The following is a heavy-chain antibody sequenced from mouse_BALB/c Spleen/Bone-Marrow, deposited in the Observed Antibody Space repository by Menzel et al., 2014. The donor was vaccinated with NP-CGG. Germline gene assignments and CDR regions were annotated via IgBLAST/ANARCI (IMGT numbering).Heavy chain of an antibody. CDR1: GYTFTSYW. V-gene: IGHV1S41*01. D-gene: IGHD3-3*01. J-gene: IGHJ1*01. CDR3: ARSRDGYFDV. CDR2: IAPGSGST. Sequence: DLVKPGASVKLSCKASGYTFTSYWINWIKQRPGQGLEWIGRIAPGSGSTYYNEMFKGKATLTVDTSSSTASIQLSSLSSEGSALYFCARSRDGYFDVWGAGTPVTASP.